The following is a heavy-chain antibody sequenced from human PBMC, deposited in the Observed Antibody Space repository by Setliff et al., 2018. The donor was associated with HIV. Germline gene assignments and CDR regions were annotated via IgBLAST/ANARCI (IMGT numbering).Heavy chain of an antibody. CDR3: ARGIFTGSYHFDY. CDR1: GYTLTELS. Sequence: ASVKVSCKISGYTLTELSIHWVRQAPGKGLEWMANFDPEDGETFYAQKFQGRLTMTEDTSTDTAYMELSSLRSDDTAMYYCARGIFTGSYHFDYWGQGTLVTVSS. J-gene: IGHJ4*02. CDR2: FDPEDGET. V-gene: IGHV1-24*01. D-gene: IGHD3-10*01.